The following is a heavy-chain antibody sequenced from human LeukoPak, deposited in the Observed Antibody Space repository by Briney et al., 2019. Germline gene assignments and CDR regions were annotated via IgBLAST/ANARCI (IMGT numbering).Heavy chain of an antibody. CDR2: IYPGDSDT. J-gene: IGHJ4*02. Sequence: GESLKISCKVSGYSFTSYWIGWVRQMPGKGLEWMGIIYPGDSDTRYSPSFQGQVTISADKSISTAYLQWRRLKASDPAMYYCARPNSSGGRAAFDYWGQGTLVTVPS. CDR3: ARPNSSGGRAAFDY. V-gene: IGHV5-51*01. CDR1: GYSFTSYW. D-gene: IGHD6-19*01.